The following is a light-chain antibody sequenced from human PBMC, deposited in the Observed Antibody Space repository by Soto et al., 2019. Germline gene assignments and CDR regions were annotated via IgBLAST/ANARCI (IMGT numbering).Light chain of an antibody. V-gene: IGKV3-15*01. J-gene: IGKJ3*01. CDR3: QQYNNWPAS. Sequence: EIVMTQSPATLSVSPGERATLSCRASQSVSSNLAWYQQKPGQAPRLLIYGASTRATGIPARFSGSGSGTEFTLTISSLQPEDFAVYYCQQYNNWPASFGPGTKVDIK. CDR1: QSVSSN. CDR2: GAS.